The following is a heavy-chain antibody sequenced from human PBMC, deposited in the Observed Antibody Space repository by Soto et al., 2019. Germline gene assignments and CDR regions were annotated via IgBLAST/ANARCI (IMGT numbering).Heavy chain of an antibody. V-gene: IGHV4-31*03. Sequence: QVHLQESGPGLVKPSQTLSLTCTVSGGSIISGGYYWSWIRQHSGKALEWIGYIDYTGSPYYNPSIKSRVTISLGTAKKRFVMNLKSENAADTAVYYSARGVRGYSGYEPPDYWGQGTLITVSS. D-gene: IGHD5-12*01. CDR1: GGSIISGGYY. CDR2: IDYTGSP. J-gene: IGHJ4*02. CDR3: ARGVRGYSGYEPPDY.